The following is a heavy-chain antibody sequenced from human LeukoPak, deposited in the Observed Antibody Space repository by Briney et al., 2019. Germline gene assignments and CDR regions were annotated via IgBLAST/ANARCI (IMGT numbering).Heavy chain of an antibody. V-gene: IGHV1-58*02. Sequence: GTSVKVSCKASGFTFTSSAMQWVRQAGGQRLEWIGWIVVGSGNTNYAQKFQERVTITRDMSTSTAYMELSSLRSEDTAVYYCAASPGYSSSWYLDFDYWGQGTLVTVSS. D-gene: IGHD6-13*01. J-gene: IGHJ4*02. CDR2: IVVGSGNT. CDR3: AASPGYSSSWYLDFDY. CDR1: GFTFTSSA.